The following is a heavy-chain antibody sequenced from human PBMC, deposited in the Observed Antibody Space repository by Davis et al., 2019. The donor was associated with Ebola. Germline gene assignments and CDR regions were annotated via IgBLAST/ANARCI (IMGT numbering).Heavy chain of an antibody. J-gene: IGHJ4*02. CDR1: GGSISSSSYY. D-gene: IGHD3-3*01. V-gene: IGHV4-39*01. Sequence: SETLSLTCTVSGGSISSSSYYWGWIRQPPGKGLEWIGSIYYSGSTYYNPSLKSRVTISVDTSKNQFSLKLSSVTAADTAVYYCATRITIFGVVIIDEDYWGQGTLVTVSS. CDR2: IYYSGST. CDR3: ATRITIFGVVIIDEDY.